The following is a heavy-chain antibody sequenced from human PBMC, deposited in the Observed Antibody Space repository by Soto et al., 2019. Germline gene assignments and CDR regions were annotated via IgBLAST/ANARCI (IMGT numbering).Heavy chain of an antibody. CDR1: GYTFTSYG. D-gene: IGHD6-13*01. Sequence: ASVKVSCKASGYTFTSYGISWVRQAPGQGLEWMGWISAYNGNTNYAQKLQGRVTMTTDTSTSTAYMELRSLRSDDTAVYYCARVSDYSSSCWFDPWGQGTLVTVSS. CDR2: ISAYNGNT. J-gene: IGHJ5*02. CDR3: ARVSDYSSSCWFDP. V-gene: IGHV1-18*04.